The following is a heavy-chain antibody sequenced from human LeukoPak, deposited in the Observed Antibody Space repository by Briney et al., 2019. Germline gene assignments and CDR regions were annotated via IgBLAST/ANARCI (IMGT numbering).Heavy chain of an antibody. J-gene: IGHJ4*02. V-gene: IGHV1-8*02. CDR2: MNRNSGNT. CDR1: GYTFTSYD. D-gene: IGHD6-19*01. CDR3: ARDNYSYWGWSSDY. Sequence: ASVKLSCKASGYTFTSYDISWVRQATGQGLEWMSWMNRNSGNTGYAQTFKGRVTISRDKSTNTVYMELSSLRSEDTAVYYCARDNYSYWGWSSDYWGQGTLVTVSS.